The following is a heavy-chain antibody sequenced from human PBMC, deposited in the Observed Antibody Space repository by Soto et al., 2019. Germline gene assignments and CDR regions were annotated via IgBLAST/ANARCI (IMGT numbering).Heavy chain of an antibody. D-gene: IGHD3-10*01. CDR3: ARQKQNYYGSGSYYYYYYGMDV. CDR2: IYPGDSDT. V-gene: IGHV5-51*01. J-gene: IGHJ6*02. Sequence: PGESLTISCKGSGYSFTSYWIGWMRQMPGKGLEWMGIIYPGDSDTRYSPSFQGQVTISADKSISTAYLQWSSLKASDTAMYYCARQKQNYYGSGSYYYYYYGMDVWGQGTTVTVSS. CDR1: GYSFTSYW.